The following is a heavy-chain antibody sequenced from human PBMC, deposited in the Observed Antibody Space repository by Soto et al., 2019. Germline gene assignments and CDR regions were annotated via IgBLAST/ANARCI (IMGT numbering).Heavy chain of an antibody. D-gene: IGHD6-6*01. CDR3: ARDSSGSSSPVRYYYYGMDV. Sequence: GASVKVSCKASGGTFSSYAISWVRQAPGQGLEWMGGTIPIFGTANYAQKFQGRVTITADESTSTAYMELSSLRSEDTAVYYCARDSSGSSSPVRYYYYGMDVWGQGTTVTVSS. V-gene: IGHV1-69*13. CDR2: TIPIFGTA. CDR1: GGTFSSYA. J-gene: IGHJ6*02.